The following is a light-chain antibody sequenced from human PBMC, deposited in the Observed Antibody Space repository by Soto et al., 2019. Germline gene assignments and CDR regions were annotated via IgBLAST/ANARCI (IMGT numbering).Light chain of an antibody. V-gene: IGKV3-15*01. Sequence: EILMTQSPATLSVSPGERATLSCRAIQSVSSNLACYQQKPGQAPRLLIYAVSTRATDIPARFSGSGSGTEFTLTINSLQSEDFAVYYCQQYNNWPPTWTFGQGTKVDI. CDR3: QQYNNWPPTWT. CDR1: QSVSSN. J-gene: IGKJ1*01. CDR2: AVS.